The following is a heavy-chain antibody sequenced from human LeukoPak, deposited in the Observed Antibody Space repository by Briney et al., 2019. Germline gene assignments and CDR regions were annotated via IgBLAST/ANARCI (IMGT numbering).Heavy chain of an antibody. CDR3: AKDRRGSGWYGGFDS. Sequence: GGSLRLSCAASGFTFTTYAMSWVRQAPGKGLEWVASLSGNEDLVWYPDSLRGRFTISRDNSKNTLYLQLNCLRVEDTAVYYCAKDRRGSGWYGGFDSWGQGMLVTVSA. J-gene: IGHJ4*02. CDR1: GFTFTTYA. D-gene: IGHD6-19*01. V-gene: IGHV3-23*01. CDR2: LSGNEDLV.